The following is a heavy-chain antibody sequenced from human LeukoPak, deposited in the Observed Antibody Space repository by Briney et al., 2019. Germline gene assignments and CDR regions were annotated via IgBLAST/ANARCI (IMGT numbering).Heavy chain of an antibody. D-gene: IGHD6-19*01. Sequence: GGSLRLSCAASGSTVSSNYMSWVRQAPGKGLEWVSVIYSGGSTYYADSVKGRFTISRDNSKNTLYLQMNSLRAEDTAVYYCARDGGSSGWYDYWGQGTLVTVSS. V-gene: IGHV3-53*01. J-gene: IGHJ4*02. CDR2: IYSGGST. CDR1: GSTVSSNY. CDR3: ARDGGSSGWYDY.